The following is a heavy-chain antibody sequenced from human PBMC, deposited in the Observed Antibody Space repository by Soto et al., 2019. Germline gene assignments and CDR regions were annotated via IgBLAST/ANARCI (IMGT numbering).Heavy chain of an antibody. CDR3: AKDRDYPRDCFHY. D-gene: IGHD3-10*01. V-gene: IGHV3-23*01. J-gene: IGHJ4*02. Sequence: GGSLRLSCAASGFTFSSYAMSWVRQAPGKGLEWVSAVSGNGQGIYYADSVRGRFTISRDNSKNTVFLHMDSLRAEDTAVYYCAKDRDYPRDCFHYWGQGTLVTVSS. CDR2: VSGNGQGI. CDR1: GFTFSSYA.